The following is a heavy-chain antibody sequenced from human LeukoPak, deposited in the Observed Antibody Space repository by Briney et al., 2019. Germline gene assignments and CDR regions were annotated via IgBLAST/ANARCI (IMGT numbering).Heavy chain of an antibody. CDR3: ARDSWELVAFDI. Sequence: SVKVSCKASGGTFTSYAIRWVRQAPGQGLEWMGRLIPIFGTANYAQKFQGRVTITADESTSTAYMELSSLRSEDTAVYYCARDSWELVAFDIWGQGTMVTVSS. CDR2: LIPIFGTA. V-gene: IGHV1-69*13. D-gene: IGHD1-26*01. CDR1: GGTFTSYA. J-gene: IGHJ3*02.